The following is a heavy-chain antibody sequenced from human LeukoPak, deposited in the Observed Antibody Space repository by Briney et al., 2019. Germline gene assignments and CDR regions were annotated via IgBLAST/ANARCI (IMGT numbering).Heavy chain of an antibody. J-gene: IGHJ4*02. CDR1: GGSFSGYY. Sequence: SETLSLTCAVYGGSFSGYYWSWIRQPPGKGLEWIGEINHSGSTNYNPSLKSRVTISVDTSKNQFSLRLSSVTAADTAVYYCARFDYGDSAGRAGPLNFWGQGTLVTVSS. CDR2: INHSGST. CDR3: ARFDYGDSAGRAGPLNF. D-gene: IGHD4-17*01. V-gene: IGHV4-34*01.